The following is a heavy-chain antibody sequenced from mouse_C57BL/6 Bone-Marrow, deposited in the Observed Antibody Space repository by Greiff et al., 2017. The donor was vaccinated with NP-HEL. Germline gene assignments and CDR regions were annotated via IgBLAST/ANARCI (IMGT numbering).Heavy chain of an antibody. CDR1: GFTFSSYG. CDR2: ISSGGSYT. Sequence: DVKLVESGGDLVKPGGSLKLSCAASGFTFSSYGMSWVRQTPDKRLEWVATISSGGSYTYYPDSVKGRFTISRDNAKNTPYLQMSSLKSEDTAMYYCARRGYGNYDYWGQGTTLTVSS. CDR3: ARRGYGNYDY. D-gene: IGHD2-1*01. V-gene: IGHV5-6*02. J-gene: IGHJ2*01.